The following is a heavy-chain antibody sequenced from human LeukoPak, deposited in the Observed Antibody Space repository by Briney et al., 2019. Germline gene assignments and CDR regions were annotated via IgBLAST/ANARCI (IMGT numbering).Heavy chain of an antibody. CDR3: ARDLVMITFGGVIPNYYYYGMDV. CDR1: GFTFSEYY. D-gene: IGHD3-16*02. CDR2: ISSSGSTI. Sequence: GSLRLSCADSGFTFSEYYVSWIRQAPGKGLEWASYISSSGSTIYYADSVKGRFTISRDNAKNSLYLQMNSLRAEDTAVYYCARDLVMITFGGVIPNYYYYGMDVWGQGTTVTVSS. J-gene: IGHJ6*02. V-gene: IGHV3-11*01.